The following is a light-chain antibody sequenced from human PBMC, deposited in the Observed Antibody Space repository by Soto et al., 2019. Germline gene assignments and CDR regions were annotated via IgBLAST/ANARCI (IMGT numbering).Light chain of an antibody. CDR3: SSYTSIHTYV. V-gene: IGLV2-14*01. Sequence: QSALTQPASVSGSPGQSIAISCTGTSSDVGGYDYVSWYQQHAGKAPKLMIYDVSNRPSGVPNRFSGFKSGNTASLTISGLRAEDEADYYCSSYTSIHTYVFGTGTRSPS. J-gene: IGLJ1*01. CDR2: DVS. CDR1: SSDVGGYDY.